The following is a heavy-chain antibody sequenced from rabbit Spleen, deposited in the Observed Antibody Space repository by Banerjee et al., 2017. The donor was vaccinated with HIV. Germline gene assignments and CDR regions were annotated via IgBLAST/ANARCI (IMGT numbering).Heavy chain of an antibody. J-gene: IGHJ6*01. D-gene: IGHD8-1*01. Sequence: QEQLVESGGGLVKPEGSLKLSCTASGFSFSNKAVMCWVRQPTGKGLEWIACINAITGKAVYANWAKGRFTISRENAQNTVYLQLNSLTAADTATYFCARDTGSSFSSYGMDLWGQGTLVTVS. CDR3: ARDTGSSFSSYGMDL. CDR2: INAITGKA. V-gene: IGHV1S45*01. CDR1: GFSFSNKAV.